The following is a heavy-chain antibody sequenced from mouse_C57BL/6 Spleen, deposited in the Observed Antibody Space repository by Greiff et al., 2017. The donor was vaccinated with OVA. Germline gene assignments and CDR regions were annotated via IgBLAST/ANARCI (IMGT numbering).Heavy chain of an antibody. D-gene: IGHD2-4*01. CDR1: GFTFSSYA. Sequence: DVMLVESGEGLVKPGGSLKLSCAASGFTFSSYAMSWVRQTPEKRLEWVAYISSGGDYIYYADTVKGRFTISRDNARNTLYLQMSSLKSEDTAMYYCTRAYDYDMAYWGQGTLVTVSA. V-gene: IGHV5-9-1*02. J-gene: IGHJ3*01. CDR2: ISSGGDYI. CDR3: TRAYDYDMAY.